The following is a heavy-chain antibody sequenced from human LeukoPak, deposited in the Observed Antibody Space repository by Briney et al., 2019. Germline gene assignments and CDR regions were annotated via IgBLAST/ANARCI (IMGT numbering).Heavy chain of an antibody. D-gene: IGHD2-15*01. CDR1: GGSISSSSYY. CDR2: IYYSGST. V-gene: IGHV4-39*01. Sequence: SETLSLTCTVSGGSISSSSYYWGWIRQPPGKGLEWIESIYYSGSTYYNPSLKSRVTISVDTSKNQFSLKLSSVTAADTAVYYCARPRGRYCSGGSCSDYYMDVWGKGTTVTISS. CDR3: ARPRGRYCSGGSCSDYYMDV. J-gene: IGHJ6*03.